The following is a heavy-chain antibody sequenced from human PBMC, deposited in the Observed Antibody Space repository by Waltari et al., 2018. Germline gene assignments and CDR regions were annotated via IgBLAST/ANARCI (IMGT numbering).Heavy chain of an antibody. V-gene: IGHV4-39*07. CDR2: IYYSGST. J-gene: IGHJ4*02. D-gene: IGHD5-18*01. CDR3: ARSQTAIRTRYFDY. Sequence: GGSISSSSYYWGWIRQPPGKGLEWIGSIYYSGSTYYNPSLKSRVTISVDTSKNQFSLKLSSVTAADTAVYYCARSQTAIRTRYFDYWGQGTLVTVSS. CDR1: GGSISSSSYY.